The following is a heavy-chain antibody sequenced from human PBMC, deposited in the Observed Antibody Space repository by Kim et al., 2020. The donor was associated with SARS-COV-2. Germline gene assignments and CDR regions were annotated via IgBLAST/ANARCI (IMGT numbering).Heavy chain of an antibody. J-gene: IGHJ4*02. CDR1: GSSVRSSD. Sequence: GGSLRLSCAVSGSSVRSSDMTWVRQAPGKGLEWVSAIHDAGSTYYADSVKGRFTISRDIPKDTLYLQMNSRRAEDTAVYYCSSSTLGAYFDHWDQGSLV. CDR2: IHDAGST. V-gene: IGHV3-53*01. D-gene: IGHD7-27*01. CDR3: SSSTLGAYFDH.